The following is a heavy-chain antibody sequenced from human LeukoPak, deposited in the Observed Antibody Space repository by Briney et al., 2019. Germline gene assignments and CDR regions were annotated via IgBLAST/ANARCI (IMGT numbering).Heavy chain of an antibody. D-gene: IGHD3-16*01. V-gene: IGHV4-30-2*01. Sequence: SQTLSLTCAVSGGSISSGGYSWSWIRQPPGKGLEWIGYIYHSGSTYYNPSLKSRVTISVDTSKNQFSLKLSSVTAADTAVYYCARGPVSPFWGQGTLVTVSS. CDR3: ARGPVSPF. CDR1: GGSISSGGYS. J-gene: IGHJ4*02. CDR2: IYHSGST.